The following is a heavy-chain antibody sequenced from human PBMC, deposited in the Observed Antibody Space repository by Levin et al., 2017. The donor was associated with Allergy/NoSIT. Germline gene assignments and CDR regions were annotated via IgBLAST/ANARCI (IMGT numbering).Heavy chain of an antibody. V-gene: IGHV3-21*01. J-gene: IGHJ5*01. CDR3: ARDTGSDYVRGSHRCFDS. D-gene: IGHD3-16*02. Sequence: GGSLRLSCEASEFTFSSYTMNWVRQAPGKGLEWVSAIGGSSSYIYYADSVKGRFTISRDNAKNSMYLQMNSLRAEDTAIYYCARDTGSDYVRGSHRCFDSWGQGTLVTVSS. CDR2: IGGSSSYI. CDR1: EFTFSSYT.